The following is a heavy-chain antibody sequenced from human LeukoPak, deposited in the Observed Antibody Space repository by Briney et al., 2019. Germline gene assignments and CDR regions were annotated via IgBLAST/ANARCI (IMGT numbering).Heavy chain of an antibody. V-gene: IGHV3-30-3*01. CDR3: ARETPPIVGATDYAFDI. CDR2: ITYDGSTK. CDR1: GFTFSSYT. Sequence: GGSLRLSCAASGFTFSSYTTHWVRRVPGKGLEWVALITYDGSTKYYKDSVMGRFTISRDKAKNSLDLQMNSLRAEDTAVYYCARETPPIVGATDYAFDIWGQGTVVTVSS. J-gene: IGHJ3*02. D-gene: IGHD1-26*01.